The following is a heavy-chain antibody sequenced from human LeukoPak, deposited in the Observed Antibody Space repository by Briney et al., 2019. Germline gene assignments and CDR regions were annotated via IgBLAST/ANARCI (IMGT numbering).Heavy chain of an antibody. V-gene: IGHV3-23*01. CDR2: ISGSGGST. CDR1: GFTFSSYA. CDR3: ARDDDGSSWEFDS. D-gene: IGHD6-13*01. Sequence: GGSLRLSCAASGFTFSSYAMTWVRQAPVKGLEWVSAISGSGGSTYYADSVKGRFTISRDNSKNSLYLQMNSLRAEDTAVYYCARDDDGSSWEFDSWGQGTLVTVSS. J-gene: IGHJ4*02.